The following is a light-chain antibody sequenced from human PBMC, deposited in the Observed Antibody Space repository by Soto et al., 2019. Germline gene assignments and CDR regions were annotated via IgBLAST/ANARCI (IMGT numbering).Light chain of an antibody. CDR1: SSDVGGYNY. V-gene: IGLV2-14*03. CDR2: DVS. J-gene: IGLJ2*01. CDR3: SSYTTSSTVV. Sequence: QSALTQPASVSGSPGQSITISCTGSSSDVGGYNYVSWYQQHHPGKAPKLMIYDVSNRPSGVSNRFSGSKSGNTASLTISGLQAEDEADCYCSSYTTSSTVVFGGGTKLTVL.